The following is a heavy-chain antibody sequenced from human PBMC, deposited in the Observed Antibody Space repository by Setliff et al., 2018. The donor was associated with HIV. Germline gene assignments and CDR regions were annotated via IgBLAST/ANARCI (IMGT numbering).Heavy chain of an antibody. CDR3: ARDSGMAVVGTWRRLDP. CDR1: GYTFTDYY. CDR2: ISAYNGHT. D-gene: IGHD6-19*01. Sequence: ASVKVSCKASGYTFTDYYMHWVRQAPGQGLEWMGWISAYNGHTTHAQKFQGRLTMTTDTSTSTAHMELRNLRSDDTAVYYCARDSGMAVVGTWRRLDPWGQGTLVTVSS. V-gene: IGHV1-18*04. J-gene: IGHJ5*02.